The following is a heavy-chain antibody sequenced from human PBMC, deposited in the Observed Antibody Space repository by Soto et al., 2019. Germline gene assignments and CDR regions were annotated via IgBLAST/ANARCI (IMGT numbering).Heavy chain of an antibody. J-gene: IGHJ4*02. V-gene: IGHV3-33*01. CDR1: GFTFSSYG. CDR2: IWYDGSNK. CDR3: ATDGQHLMDY. Sequence: GWSLRLSCAASGFTFSSYGMHWVRQAPGKGLEWVAFIWYDGSNKYYADSVKGRFTISRDNSKNTLYLQMNSLRAEDTAVYYCATDGQHLMDYWGQGTLVTVSS. D-gene: IGHD6-13*01.